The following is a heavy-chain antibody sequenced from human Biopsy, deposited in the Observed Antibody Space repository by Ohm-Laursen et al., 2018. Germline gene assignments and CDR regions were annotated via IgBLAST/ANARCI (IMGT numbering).Heavy chain of an antibody. CDR1: GFSLSRYS. CDR2: INFFTGLT. V-gene: IGHV3-21*01. Sequence: GSLRLSCTASGFSLSRYSVNWVRQAPGKGPEWVSCINFFTGLTSYGDSVMGRFTISRDDDQNSFHLQMDTLRADDTAVYYCARGANPFHHWGRGTLVTVSS. CDR3: ARGANPFHH. J-gene: IGHJ1*01. D-gene: IGHD4/OR15-4a*01.